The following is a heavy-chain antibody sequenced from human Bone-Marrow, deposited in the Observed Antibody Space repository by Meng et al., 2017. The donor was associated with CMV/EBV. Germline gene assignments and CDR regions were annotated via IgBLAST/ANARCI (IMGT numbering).Heavy chain of an antibody. J-gene: IGHJ4*02. D-gene: IGHD2-15*01. CDR1: GSSFPSYG. Sequence: VSVKVPCMASGSSFPSYGISRVRQGPGQGLEWMGWISAYNGNTNYAQKLQGRVTMTTDTSTSTANVVLRSLRSDDTTVYYCAEKEYCIGGSCYSGSDYWGQGKLVIVAS. CDR2: ISAYNGNT. CDR3: AEKEYCIGGSCYSGSDY. V-gene: IGHV1-18*01.